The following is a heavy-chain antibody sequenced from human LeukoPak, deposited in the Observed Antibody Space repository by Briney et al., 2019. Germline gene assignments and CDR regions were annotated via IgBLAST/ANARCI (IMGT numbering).Heavy chain of an antibody. J-gene: IGHJ4*02. D-gene: IGHD3-22*01. V-gene: IGHV3-23*01. CDR1: GFTLSSYG. Sequence: GRSLRLSCAASGFTLSSYGMHWVRQAPGKGLEWVSAISSSGGSTYYADSVKGRFTISRDNSKNTLYLQMNSLRAEDTAVYYCAKVWDTYYYDSSGSFDYWGQGTLVTVSS. CDR2: ISSSGGST. CDR3: AKVWDTYYYDSSGSFDY.